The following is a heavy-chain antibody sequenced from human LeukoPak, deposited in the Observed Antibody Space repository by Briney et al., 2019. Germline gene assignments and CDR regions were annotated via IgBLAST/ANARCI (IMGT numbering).Heavy chain of an antibody. V-gene: IGHV3-48*02. CDR3: AREWFDSDWL. J-gene: IGHJ4*02. Sequence: PGGSLRLSCAASGFTFSSYSMTWVRQAPGKGLEWVSYISHNSGAIYYADSVKGRFTISRDNAEDSLYLHMNTLRDEDTAAYYCAREWFDSDWLWGQGTLVTVSS. D-gene: IGHD3-9*01. CDR2: ISHNSGAI. CDR1: GFTFSSYS.